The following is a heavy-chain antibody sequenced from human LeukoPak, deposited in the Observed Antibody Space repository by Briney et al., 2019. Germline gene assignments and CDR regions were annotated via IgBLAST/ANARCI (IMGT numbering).Heavy chain of an antibody. CDR3: AKGGRYVREFIDY. CDR2: ISWNSGSI. Sequence: GGSLRLSCAASGFTFDDYAMHWVRQAPGKGLEWVSGISWNSGSIGYADSVKGRFTISRDNAKKSLYLQMNSPRAEDTALYYCAKGGRYVREFIDYWGQGTLVTVSS. J-gene: IGHJ4*02. D-gene: IGHD3-16*01. V-gene: IGHV3-9*01. CDR1: GFTFDDYA.